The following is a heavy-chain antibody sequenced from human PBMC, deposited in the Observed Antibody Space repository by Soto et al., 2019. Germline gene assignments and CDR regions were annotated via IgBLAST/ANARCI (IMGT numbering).Heavy chain of an antibody. Sequence: GGSLRLSCAASAFTFTNFAIHWVRQAPGKGLEWLSMIWNDETTKYYADSVKGRFTISRDNSKNTLYLQMNGLRAEDTAVYYCARSGAVAVIYYYGMDVWGQGTTVTVSS. V-gene: IGHV3-33*08. CDR2: IWNDETTK. CDR1: AFTFTNFA. J-gene: IGHJ6*02. D-gene: IGHD6-19*01. CDR3: ARSGAVAVIYYYGMDV.